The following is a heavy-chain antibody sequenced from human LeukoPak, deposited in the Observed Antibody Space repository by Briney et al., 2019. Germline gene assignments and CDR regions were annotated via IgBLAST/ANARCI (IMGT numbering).Heavy chain of an antibody. Sequence: GASVTVSCTASGYTFTSYAMHWVRQAPGQRLEWMGWINAGNGNTKYSQKFQGRVTITRDTSASTAYMELSSLRSEDTAVYYCARPPKYYYDSSGYYNYRGQGTLVTVSS. CDR2: INAGNGNT. D-gene: IGHD3-22*01. J-gene: IGHJ4*02. CDR1: GYTFTSYA. V-gene: IGHV1-3*01. CDR3: ARPPKYYYDSSGYYNY.